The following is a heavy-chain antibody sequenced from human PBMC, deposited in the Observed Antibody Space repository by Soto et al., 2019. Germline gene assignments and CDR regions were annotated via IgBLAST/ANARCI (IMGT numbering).Heavy chain of an antibody. CDR1: GGSISSSSHY. D-gene: IGHD2-15*01. Sequence: PSETLSLTCTVSGGSISSSSHYWGWFRQPPGKGLEWIGNIYYSGYTNYNPSLKSRVTISVDTSKNQFSLKLSSVTAADTAVYYCARRYGGTFDYWGQGTLVTVSS. J-gene: IGHJ4*02. V-gene: IGHV4-39*07. CDR2: IYYSGYT. CDR3: ARRYGGTFDY.